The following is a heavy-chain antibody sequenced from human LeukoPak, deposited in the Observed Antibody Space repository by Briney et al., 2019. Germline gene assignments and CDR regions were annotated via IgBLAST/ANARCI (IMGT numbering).Heavy chain of an antibody. CDR1: GGTFSSYA. CDR3: ARGDSGSGPFDY. CDR2: IIPILGIA. V-gene: IGHV1-69*04. D-gene: IGHD3-10*01. Sequence: SVKLSCKASGGTFSSYAISWVRRAPGQGLEWMGRIIPILGIANYAQKFQGRVTITADKSTSTAYVELSSLRSEDTAVYYCARGDSGSGPFDYWGQGTLVTVSS. J-gene: IGHJ4*02.